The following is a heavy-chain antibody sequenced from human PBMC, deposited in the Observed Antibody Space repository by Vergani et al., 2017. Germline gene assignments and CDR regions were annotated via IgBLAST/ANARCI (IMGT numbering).Heavy chain of an antibody. D-gene: IGHD3-10*01. CDR1: GFTFSSYD. Sequence: EVQLVESGGGLVQPGGSLRLSCAASGFTFSSYDMHWVRQATGKGLEWVSAIGTAGDTYYPGSVKGRFTISRENAKNSLYLQMNSLRAGDTAVYYCARGGYYYGSYGMDVWGQGTTVTVS. CDR3: ARGGYYYGSYGMDV. V-gene: IGHV3-13*04. CDR2: IGTAGDT. J-gene: IGHJ6*02.